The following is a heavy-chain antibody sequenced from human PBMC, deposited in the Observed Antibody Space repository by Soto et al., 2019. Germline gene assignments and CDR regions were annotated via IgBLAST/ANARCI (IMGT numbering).Heavy chain of an antibody. CDR3: AREVSYYVGGDSYLDY. Sequence: SQTLSLTCAISGDSVSGNSAAWTWIRQSPSRGLEWLGRTYYRSRWNTDYAVSVKSRITVTPATSKNQFSLHLNSAPPEDTAVYYCAREVSYYVGGDSYLDYWGQGTLVTVSS. CDR2: TYYRSRWNT. D-gene: IGHD3-16*01. J-gene: IGHJ4*02. V-gene: IGHV6-1*01. CDR1: GDSVSGNSAA.